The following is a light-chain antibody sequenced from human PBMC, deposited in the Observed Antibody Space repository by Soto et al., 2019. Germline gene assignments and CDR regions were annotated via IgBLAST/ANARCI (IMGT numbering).Light chain of an antibody. CDR3: QQYNSYSLIP. CDR2: KAS. Sequence: DIQMTQSPSTLSASVGDRVTITCRASQSISSWLAWYQQKPGKARKLLIYKASSLESGVPSRFSGSGSGKEFTLTISSLQPDDFATYYCQQYNSYSLIPFGPGTKVHIK. V-gene: IGKV1-5*03. J-gene: IGKJ3*01. CDR1: QSISSW.